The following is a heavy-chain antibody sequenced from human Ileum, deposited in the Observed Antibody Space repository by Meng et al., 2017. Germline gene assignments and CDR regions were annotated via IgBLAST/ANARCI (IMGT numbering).Heavy chain of an antibody. D-gene: IGHD1-26*01. V-gene: IGHV1-18*01. CDR2: ISVYNGNT. J-gene: IGHJ4*02. CDR1: GYTFTSYG. Sequence: HVHLVQPGAEVKKSWASVMVSCKAFGYTFTSYGISWLRQVPGQGLEWMGGISVYNGNTNYAQKFQGRVTMTADTSTSTDYMELRSLRSDDTAVYYCARDYSGTSYRFSDYWGQGTLVTVSS. CDR3: ARDYSGTSYRFSDY.